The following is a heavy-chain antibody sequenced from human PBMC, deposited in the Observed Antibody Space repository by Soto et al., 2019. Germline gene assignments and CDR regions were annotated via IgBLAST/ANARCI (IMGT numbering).Heavy chain of an antibody. Sequence: ASVKVSCKASGYTFTSYGISWVRQAPGQGLEWMGWISAYNGNTNYAQKLQGRVTMTTDTSTSTAYTELRSLRSDDTAVYYCARGLCGGDCYSGNWFDPWGQGTLVTVSS. V-gene: IGHV1-18*01. J-gene: IGHJ5*02. D-gene: IGHD2-21*02. CDR2: ISAYNGNT. CDR1: GYTFTSYG. CDR3: ARGLCGGDCYSGNWFDP.